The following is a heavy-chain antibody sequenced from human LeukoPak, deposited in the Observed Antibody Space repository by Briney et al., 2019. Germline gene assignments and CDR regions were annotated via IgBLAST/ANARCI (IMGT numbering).Heavy chain of an antibody. Sequence: HGASVKVSCKASGYTFTGYYMHWVRQAPGQGLEWMGWINPNSGGTNYAQKFQGRVTMTRDTSISTAYMELSRLRSDDTAVYYCARDAPGSSYHGNYYGMDVWGQGTTVTVSS. CDR2: INPNSGGT. CDR3: ARDAPGSSYHGNYYGMDV. D-gene: IGHD6-13*01. CDR1: GYTFTGYY. J-gene: IGHJ6*02. V-gene: IGHV1-2*02.